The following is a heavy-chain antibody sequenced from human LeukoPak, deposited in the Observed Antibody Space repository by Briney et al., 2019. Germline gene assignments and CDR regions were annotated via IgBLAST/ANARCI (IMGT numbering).Heavy chain of an antibody. J-gene: IGHJ6*03. CDR3: ARGNTFGGVIAYYYYYYYMDV. Sequence: SETLSLTCAVYGGSFSGYYWSWIRQPPGKGLEWIGEINHSGSTNYNPSLKSRVTISVDTSKNQFPLKLSSVTAADTAVYYCARGNTFGGVIAYYYYYYYMDVWGKGTTVTVSS. V-gene: IGHV4-34*01. CDR2: INHSGST. CDR1: GGSFSGYY. D-gene: IGHD3-16*02.